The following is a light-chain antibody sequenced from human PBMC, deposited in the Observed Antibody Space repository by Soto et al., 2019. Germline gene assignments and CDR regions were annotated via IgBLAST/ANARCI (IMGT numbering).Light chain of an antibody. CDR3: QQRSKWQT. Sequence: EIVLTQSPTTLSFTPGEGATLSCRASQSVSSYLAWYQQKPGQAPRLLIYDASNSATGIPARFSGSGSETDFSLTISSLEPEDFAISYCQQRSKWQTFGQGIRLE. CDR1: QSVSSY. V-gene: IGKV3-11*01. J-gene: IGKJ5*01. CDR2: DAS.